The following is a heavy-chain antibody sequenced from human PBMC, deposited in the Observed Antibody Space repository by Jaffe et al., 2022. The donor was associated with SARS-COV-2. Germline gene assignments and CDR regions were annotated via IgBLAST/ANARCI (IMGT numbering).Heavy chain of an antibody. D-gene: IGHD2-2*01. Sequence: EVQLLESGGGLVQPGGSLRLSCAASGFTFSSYAMSWVRQAPGKGLEWVSAISGSGGSTYYADSVKGRFTISRDNSKNTLYLQMNSLRAEDTAVYYCAKTGWGPAAMRGGVVFDPWGQGTLVTVSS. J-gene: IGHJ5*02. V-gene: IGHV3-23*01. CDR2: ISGSGGST. CDR3: AKTGWGPAAMRGGVVFDP. CDR1: GFTFSSYA.